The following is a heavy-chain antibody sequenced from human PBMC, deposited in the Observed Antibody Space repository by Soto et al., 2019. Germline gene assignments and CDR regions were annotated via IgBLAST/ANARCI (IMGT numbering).Heavy chain of an antibody. CDR2: IIPILGIA. J-gene: IGHJ4*02. CDR1: GGTFSSYT. CDR3: AGAYGDYDRSVDY. Sequence: SVKVSCKASGGTFSSYTISWVRQAPGQGLEWMGRIIPILGIANYAQKFQGRVTITADKSTSTAYMELGSLRSEDTAVYYCAGAYGDYDRSVDYWGQGTRVTVSS. D-gene: IGHD3-22*01. V-gene: IGHV1-69*02.